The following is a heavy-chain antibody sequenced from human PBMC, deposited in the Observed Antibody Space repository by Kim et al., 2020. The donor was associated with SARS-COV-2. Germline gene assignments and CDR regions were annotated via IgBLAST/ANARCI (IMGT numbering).Heavy chain of an antibody. J-gene: IGHJ6*02. CDR2: IYYSGST. V-gene: IGHV4-59*08. CDR3: ARSEAYYYYGMDV. CDR1: GGSISSYY. Sequence: SETLSLTCTVSGGSISSYYWSWIRQPQGKGLEWIGYIYYSGSTNYNPSLKSRVTISVDTSKNQFSLKLSSVTAADTAVYYCARSEAYYYYGMDVWGQGTTVTVSS.